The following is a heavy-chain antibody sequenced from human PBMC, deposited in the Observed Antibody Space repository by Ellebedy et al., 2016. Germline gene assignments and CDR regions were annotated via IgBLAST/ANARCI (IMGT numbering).Heavy chain of an antibody. V-gene: IGHV1-2*02. J-gene: IGHJ5*02. CDR3: ARGPAAIRRNWFDP. D-gene: IGHD2-2*02. CDR1: GYTFTGYY. Sequence: ASVKVSCXASGYTFTGYYMHWVRQAPGQGLEWMGWINPNSGGTNYAQKFQGRVTMTRDTSISTAYMELSRLRSDDTAVYYCARGPAAIRRNWFDPWGQGTLVTVSS. CDR2: INPNSGGT.